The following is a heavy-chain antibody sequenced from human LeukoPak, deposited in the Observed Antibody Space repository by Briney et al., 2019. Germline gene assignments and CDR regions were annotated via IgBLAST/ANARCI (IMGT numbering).Heavy chain of an antibody. D-gene: IGHD1-1*01. V-gene: IGHV1-18*04. CDR2: ISAYNGNT. CDR3: AREGILQLERTIDY. CDR1: GYTSSNYC. Sequence: ASVKVSCKASGYTSSNYCIHWLRQAPGQGLEWMGWISAYNGNTNYAQKLQGRVTMTTDTSTSTAYMELRSLRSDDTAVYYCAREGILQLERTIDYWGQGTLVTVSS. J-gene: IGHJ4*02.